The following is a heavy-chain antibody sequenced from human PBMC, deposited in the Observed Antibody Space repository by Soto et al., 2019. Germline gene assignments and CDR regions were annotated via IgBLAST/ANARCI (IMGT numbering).Heavy chain of an antibody. CDR3: ARAPAGYCSGGSCSLFDY. CDR1: GGTFSSYA. D-gene: IGHD2-15*01. CDR2: IIPIFGTA. V-gene: IGHV1-69*12. Sequence: QAQLVQSGAEVKKPGSSVKVSCKASGGTFSSYAISWVRQAPGQGLEWMGGIIPIFGTANYAQKFQGRVTITADESTSTAYMELSSLRSEDTAVYYCARAPAGYCSGGSCSLFDYWGQGTLVTVSS. J-gene: IGHJ4*02.